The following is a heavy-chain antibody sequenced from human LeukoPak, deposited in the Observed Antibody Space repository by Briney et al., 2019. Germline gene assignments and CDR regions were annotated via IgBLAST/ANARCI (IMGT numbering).Heavy chain of an antibody. D-gene: IGHD3-22*01. V-gene: IGHV3-74*01. Sequence: PGXXLRLSCAASGFTFSSYWRQWVRQAQGKGMVWVSRINSDGSSKKYEDSVKGGFTICRDKAKNTMYLQMNSLRAEDTAVYYCARDYYDSSGYYYYYMDVWGKGTTVTVSS. CDR3: ARDYYDSSGYYYYYMDV. CDR2: INSDGSSK. J-gene: IGHJ6*03. CDR1: GFTFSSYW.